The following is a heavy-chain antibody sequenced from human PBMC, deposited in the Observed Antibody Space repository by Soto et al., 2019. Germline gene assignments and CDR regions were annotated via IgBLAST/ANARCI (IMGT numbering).Heavy chain of an antibody. CDR3: AKDQGSSWYEIDY. CDR2: ISGSGGST. Sequence: EVQLLESGGGLVQPGGSLRLSCAASGFTFSNYAVTWVRQAPGKGREWVSPISGSGGSTYYADSVKGRFTISRDNSKNTLYLQMNSLRAEDTAVYYCAKDQGSSWYEIDYWGQGTLVTVSS. CDR1: GFTFSNYA. J-gene: IGHJ4*02. V-gene: IGHV3-23*01. D-gene: IGHD6-13*01.